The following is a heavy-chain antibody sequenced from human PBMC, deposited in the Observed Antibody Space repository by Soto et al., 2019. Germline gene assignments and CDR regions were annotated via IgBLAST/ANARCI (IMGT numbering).Heavy chain of an antibody. CDR3: ARSYDSSGFYSFDF. D-gene: IGHD3-22*01. Sequence: QVQLVESGGGVVQPGRSLRLSCAASGFTFSSYGMHWVRQAPGKGLEWVAVISYDGSNKYYADSVKGRFTISRDNSKNTLYLQVNSLRAEDTAVYYCARSYDSSGFYSFDFWGQGTLVTVSS. CDR2: ISYDGSNK. CDR1: GFTFSSYG. V-gene: IGHV3-30*03. J-gene: IGHJ4*02.